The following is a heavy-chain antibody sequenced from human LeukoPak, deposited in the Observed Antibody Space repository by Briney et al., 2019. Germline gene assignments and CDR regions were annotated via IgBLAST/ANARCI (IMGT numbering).Heavy chain of an antibody. CDR1: GGTFSSYA. CDR2: IIPIFGTA. CDR3: ARELPPSIAAAPPLGMDV. V-gene: IGHV1-69*01. Sequence: ASVKVSCKASGGTFSSYAISWVRQAPGQGLEWMGGIIPIFGTANYAQKFQGRVTITADESTSTAYMELSSLGSEDTAVYYCARELPPSIAAAPPLGMDVWGQGTTVTVSS. D-gene: IGHD6-13*01. J-gene: IGHJ6*02.